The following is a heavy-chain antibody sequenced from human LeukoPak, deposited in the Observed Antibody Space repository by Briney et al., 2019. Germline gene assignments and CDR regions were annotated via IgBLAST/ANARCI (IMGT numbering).Heavy chain of an antibody. J-gene: IGHJ5*02. V-gene: IGHV3-74*01. CDR2: INSDGSST. CDR3: ASIGYSSSWYNWFDP. CDR1: GFTFSSYR. D-gene: IGHD6-13*01. Sequence: GGSLRLSCAASGFTFSSYRMHWVRQAPGKGLVWVSRINSDGSSTSYADSVKGRFTISRDNAKNTLYLQMNSLRAEDTAVYYCASIGYSSSWYNWFDPWGQGTLVTVSS.